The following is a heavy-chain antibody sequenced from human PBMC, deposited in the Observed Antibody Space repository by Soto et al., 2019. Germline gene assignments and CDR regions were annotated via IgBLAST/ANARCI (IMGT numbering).Heavy chain of an antibody. CDR3: AKGSYCSSTRCLYYGMDV. Sequence: GGSLRLSCAASGLTFSSYAMSWVRQAPGKGLEWVSAISGSGGSTYYADSVKGRFTISRDNSKNTLYLQMNSLRAEDTAVYYCAKGSYCSSTRCLYYGMDVWGQGTTVTVSS. CDR2: ISGSGGST. J-gene: IGHJ6*02. CDR1: GLTFSSYA. V-gene: IGHV3-23*01. D-gene: IGHD2-2*01.